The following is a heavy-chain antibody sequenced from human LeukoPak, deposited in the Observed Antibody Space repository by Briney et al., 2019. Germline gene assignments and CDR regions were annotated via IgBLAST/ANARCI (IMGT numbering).Heavy chain of an antibody. CDR2: IYYSGST. CDR1: GDSITSDHY. D-gene: IGHD3-16*02. V-gene: IGHV4-59*11. CDR3: ARWLSYKIDSYGFLDY. Sequence: PSETLSLTCTVSGDSITSDHYWTWIRQPPGKGLEWIGYIYYSGSTNYNPSLKSRVTISVDTSKNQFSLKLSSVTAADTAVYYCARWLSYKIDSYGFLDYWGQGTLVTVSS. J-gene: IGHJ4*02.